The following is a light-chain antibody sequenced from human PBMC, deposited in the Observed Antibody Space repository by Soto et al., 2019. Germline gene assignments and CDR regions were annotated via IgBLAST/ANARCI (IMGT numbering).Light chain of an antibody. CDR3: SSYTSSSTILYV. CDR2: DVS. J-gene: IGLJ1*01. CDR1: SSDVGGYNY. V-gene: IGLV2-14*01. Sequence: QSVLTQPASVSGSPGQSITISCTGTSSDVGGYNYVSWYQQHPGKAPKLMIYDVSNRPSGVSNRFSGSKSGNTASLTISGLQAEDEAEYYCSSYTSSSTILYVFGTGTKLTVL.